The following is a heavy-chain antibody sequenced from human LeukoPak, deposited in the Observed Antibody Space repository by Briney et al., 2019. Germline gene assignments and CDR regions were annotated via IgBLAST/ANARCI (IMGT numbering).Heavy chain of an antibody. Sequence: RASETLSLTCAVSGYSISSGNYWGWIRQPPGKGLEWIGNIYHSGSTYYNPSLKSQVTISIDTSKNQFFLKLSSVTAADTAVYYCARVRSSWYQFDYWGQGTLVTVSS. D-gene: IGHD6-13*01. CDR1: GYSISSGNY. CDR2: IYHSGST. V-gene: IGHV4-38-2*01. J-gene: IGHJ4*02. CDR3: ARVRSSWYQFDY.